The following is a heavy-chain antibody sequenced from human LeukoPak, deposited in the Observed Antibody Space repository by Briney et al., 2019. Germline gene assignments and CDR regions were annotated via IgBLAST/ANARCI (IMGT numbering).Heavy chain of an antibody. CDR2: IYYSGST. CDR1: GGSISSYY. Sequence: PSETLSLTCTVSGGSISSYYWSWVRQPPGKGLEWIGYIYYSGSTNCNPSLKNRVTISVDTSKNQFSLKLSSVTAADTAVYYCARDLATAATADRAFDIWGPGTMVTVSS. D-gene: IGHD6-13*01. J-gene: IGHJ3*02. CDR3: ARDLATAATADRAFDI. V-gene: IGHV4-59*01.